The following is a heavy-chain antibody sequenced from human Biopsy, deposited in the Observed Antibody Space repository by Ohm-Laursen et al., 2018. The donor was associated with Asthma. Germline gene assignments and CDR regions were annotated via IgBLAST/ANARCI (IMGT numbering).Heavy chain of an antibody. V-gene: IGHV4-39*01. CDR3: ARRITIFGVVQKDHGMDA. CDR1: GGSMTPTSHY. CDR2: ISYGGKT. J-gene: IGHJ6*02. D-gene: IGHD3-3*01. Sequence: TLSLTCTVSGGSMTPTSHYWDWIRQAPGKGLVWFGYISYGGKTSYNPYLKTRVTISRDTSKNQFSLRLSSVTAADTAVYFCARRITIFGVVQKDHGMDAWGQGTTVIVSS.